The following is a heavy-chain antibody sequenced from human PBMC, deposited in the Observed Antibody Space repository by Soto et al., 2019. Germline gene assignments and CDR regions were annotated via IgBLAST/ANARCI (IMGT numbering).Heavy chain of an antibody. CDR3: AREENYDIWPGDTGWFDP. CDR2: IYHSGST. Sequence: SETLSLTCAVSGGSISSGAYSWSWIRQPPGKGLEWIGYIYHSGSTYYNPSLKSRVTISVDLSKNQFSLKLTSVTAADTAVYYCAREENYDIWPGDTGWFDPGGREIWFTVPS. V-gene: IGHV4-30-2*01. CDR1: GGSISSGAYS. J-gene: IGHJ5*02. D-gene: IGHD3-9*01.